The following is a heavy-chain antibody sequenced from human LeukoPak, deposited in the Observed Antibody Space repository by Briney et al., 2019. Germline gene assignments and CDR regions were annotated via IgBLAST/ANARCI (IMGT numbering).Heavy chain of an antibody. Sequence: SETLSLTCTVSGASITRSTYYWGWIRQPPGKGLEWIGEIYHSGSTNYNPSLKSRVTISVDKSKNQFSLKLSSVTAADTAVYYCARVGTGYDYWGQGTLVTVSS. CDR2: IYHSGST. D-gene: IGHD7-27*01. CDR3: ARVGTGYDY. J-gene: IGHJ4*02. CDR1: GASITRSTYY. V-gene: IGHV4-39*07.